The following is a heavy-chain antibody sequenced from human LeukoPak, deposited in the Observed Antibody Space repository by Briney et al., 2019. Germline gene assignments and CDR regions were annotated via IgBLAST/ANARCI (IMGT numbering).Heavy chain of an antibody. Sequence: GRSLRLSCAASGFTFSSYAMHWVRQAPGKGLEWVAVISYDGSNKYYADSVKGRFTISRDNSKNTLYLQMNSLRAEDTAVYYCARESSGYYIYWGQGTLVTVSS. CDR1: GFTFSSYA. J-gene: IGHJ4*02. V-gene: IGHV3-30-3*01. CDR2: ISYDGSNK. D-gene: IGHD3-22*01. CDR3: ARESSGYYIY.